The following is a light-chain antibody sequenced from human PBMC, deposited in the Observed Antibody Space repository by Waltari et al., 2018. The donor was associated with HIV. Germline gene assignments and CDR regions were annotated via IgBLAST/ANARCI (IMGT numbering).Light chain of an antibody. CDR2: QGS. Sequence: TQPPSVSISSGQTASIPCSGAKLADKFPCWYQKKPGQPPILLVYQGSRRPSGIPERFSASKSANTATLTIRGAQPLDEAVYFCQAWDANHAVFGGGTALTVL. J-gene: IGLJ2*01. V-gene: IGLV3-1*01. CDR1: KLADKF. CDR3: QAWDANHAV.